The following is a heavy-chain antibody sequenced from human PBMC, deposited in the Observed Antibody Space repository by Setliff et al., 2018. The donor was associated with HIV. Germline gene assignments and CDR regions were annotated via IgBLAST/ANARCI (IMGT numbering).Heavy chain of an antibody. J-gene: IGHJ1*01. D-gene: IGHD2-8*01. CDR1: GGSISSSSYF. Sequence: SETLSLTCTVSGGSISSSSYFWGWIRQPPGKGLEWIGSIYYSGRTYYNPSLKSRVIISLDTSKNQFSLKLSSVTAADTAVYYCARDPGWANPEYFQEWGQGTLVTVS. V-gene: IGHV4-39*07. CDR3: ARDPGWANPEYFQE. CDR2: IYYSGRT.